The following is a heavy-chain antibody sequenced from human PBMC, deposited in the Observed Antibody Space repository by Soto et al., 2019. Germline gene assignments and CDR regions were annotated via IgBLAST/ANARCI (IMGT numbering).Heavy chain of an antibody. CDR3: ARGGLGYDSSGYYRYYYYGMDV. D-gene: IGHD3-22*01. CDR2: IFSNDEK. Sequence: QVTLKESGPVLVKPTETLTLTCTVSGFSLSNARMGVSWIRQPPGKALEWLAHIFSNDEKSYSTSLKSRLTISKATSKSQVVLTMTNRDPGDTATYYCARGGLGYDSSGYYRYYYYGMDVWGQGTTVTVSS. V-gene: IGHV2-26*01. CDR1: GFSLSNARMG. J-gene: IGHJ6*02.